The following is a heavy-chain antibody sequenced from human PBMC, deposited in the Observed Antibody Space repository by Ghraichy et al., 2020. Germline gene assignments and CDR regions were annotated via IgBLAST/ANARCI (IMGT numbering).Heavy chain of an antibody. Sequence: SETLSLTCTVSGDSISSSGYYWGWIRQPPGKGLECIGSIYYSGSTYYNPSLKSRVTISVDTSKNQFSLKLSSVTAADTAVYYCARSSIAVNWFDPWGQGTLVTVSS. CDR3: ARSSIAVNWFDP. CDR2: IYYSGST. D-gene: IGHD6-6*01. J-gene: IGHJ5*02. CDR1: GDSISSSGYY. V-gene: IGHV4-39*01.